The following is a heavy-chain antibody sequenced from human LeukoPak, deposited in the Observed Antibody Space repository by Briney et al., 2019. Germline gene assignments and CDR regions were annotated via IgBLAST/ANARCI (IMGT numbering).Heavy chain of an antibody. CDR3: AKDYFSGGWYYFDS. J-gene: IGHJ4*02. CDR1: GFSFNTYA. D-gene: IGHD6-19*01. Sequence: GGSLRLSCAASGFSFNTYAMSWVRQAPGKGLEWVSGISDNGGSTYYTDSVKGRFTISRDNSKNTLYLQMNSLRAEDTAIYYCAKDYFSGGWYYFDSWGQGTLVTVSS. V-gene: IGHV3-23*01. CDR2: ISDNGGST.